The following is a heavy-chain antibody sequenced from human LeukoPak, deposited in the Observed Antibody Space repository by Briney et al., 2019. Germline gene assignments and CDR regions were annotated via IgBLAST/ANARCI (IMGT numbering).Heavy chain of an antibody. CDR1: GFTFSNYA. Sequence: GGSLRLSCAASGFTFSNYAMNWVRQAPGKGLEWVSSISGSGGSTYFAGSVKGRVTISRDNSKNTMCMQMNSLRVEDTAVYYCAKGGQNYDFWRFDYWGQGSLVTVSS. D-gene: IGHD3-3*01. CDR3: AKGGQNYDFWRFDY. V-gene: IGHV3-23*01. CDR2: ISGSGGST. J-gene: IGHJ4*02.